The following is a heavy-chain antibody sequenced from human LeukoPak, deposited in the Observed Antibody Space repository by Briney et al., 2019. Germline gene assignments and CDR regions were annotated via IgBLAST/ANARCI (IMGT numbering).Heavy chain of an antibody. CDR3: ASTLPTSFDP. CDR1: GGSFSGYY. CDR2: IYYSGST. V-gene: IGHV4-34*01. J-gene: IGHJ5*02. Sequence: SETLSLTCAVYGGSFSGYYWSWIRQPPGKGLEWIGSIYYSGSTYYNPSLKSRVTISVDTSKNQFSLKLSSVTAADTAVYYCASTLPTSFDPWGQGTLVTVSS.